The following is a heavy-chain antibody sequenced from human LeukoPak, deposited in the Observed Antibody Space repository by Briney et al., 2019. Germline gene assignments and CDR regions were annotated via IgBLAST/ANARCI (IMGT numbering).Heavy chain of an antibody. Sequence: GGSLRLSCVASGFTFFSFALDWVRQAPGRGLEWISVVSRTGSTKYYADSVKGRFTVSRDNSKNTVYLQMNSLRVDDSAVYYCAKRKNSPGYSSLDQWGQGTLVTVSS. V-gene: IGHV3-23*01. CDR3: AKRKNSPGYSSLDQ. CDR1: GFTFFSFA. CDR2: VSRTGSTK. J-gene: IGHJ4*02. D-gene: IGHD2-15*01.